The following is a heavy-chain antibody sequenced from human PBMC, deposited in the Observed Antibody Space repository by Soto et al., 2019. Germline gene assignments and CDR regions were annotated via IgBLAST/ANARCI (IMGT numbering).Heavy chain of an antibody. V-gene: IGHV3-33*01. CDR3: ARDRNGGWFHMDV. Sequence: QVQLVESRGGVVQPGRSLRLSCVGSGFPFWHYSMHWVRQAPGKGLEWVAVIWSDGNKESYADSVKGRFAISRDNSKDTLYLEMNSLRVEDTAVYFCARDRNGGWFHMDVWGQGTTVSVSS. J-gene: IGHJ6*02. CDR1: GFPFWHYS. D-gene: IGHD6-19*01. CDR2: IWSDGNKE.